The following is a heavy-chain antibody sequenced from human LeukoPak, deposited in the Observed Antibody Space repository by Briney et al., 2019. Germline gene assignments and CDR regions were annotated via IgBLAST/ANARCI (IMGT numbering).Heavy chain of an antibody. CDR3: AKGSYYDSSGSFYFDY. D-gene: IGHD3-22*01. J-gene: IGHJ4*02. Sequence: PGGSLRLSCAASGFTFSSYWMNWARQAPGKGLEWVSGISGSGDNTYYADSVKGRFTISRDNSKNTLYVQVNSLGTEDTAAYYCAKGSYYDSSGSFYFDYWGQGTQVTVSS. V-gene: IGHV3-23*01. CDR2: ISGSGDNT. CDR1: GFTFSSYW.